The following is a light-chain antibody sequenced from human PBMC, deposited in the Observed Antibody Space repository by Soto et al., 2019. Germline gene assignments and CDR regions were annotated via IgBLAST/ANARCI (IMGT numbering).Light chain of an antibody. CDR3: KQGSYWPLT. V-gene: IGKV2-30*01. CDR1: QSLVYRDRNTY. J-gene: IGKJ1*01. CDR2: AVS. Sequence: EVVMTQSPLSLPVTLGQPASISCRSSQSLVYRDRNTYLNWYQQRPGPAPRRLSYAVSNRDSGVPDRFSASGSGTDFTLKISRVEAEDLGVYYCKQGSYWPLTFGQGTKVDIK.